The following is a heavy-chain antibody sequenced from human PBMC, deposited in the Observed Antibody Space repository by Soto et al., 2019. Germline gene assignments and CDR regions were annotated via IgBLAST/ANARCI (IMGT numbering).Heavy chain of an antibody. CDR2: IYTSGST. D-gene: IGHD3-22*01. J-gene: IGHJ4*02. Sequence: PSETLSLTCTVSGGSISSYYWSWIRQPAGKGLEWIGRIYTSGSTNYNPSLKSRVTMSVDTSKNQFSLKLSSVTAADTAVYYCARDYYDSSGYHQFDYWGQGTLVTVSS. CDR1: GGSISSYY. CDR3: ARDYYDSSGYHQFDY. V-gene: IGHV4-4*07.